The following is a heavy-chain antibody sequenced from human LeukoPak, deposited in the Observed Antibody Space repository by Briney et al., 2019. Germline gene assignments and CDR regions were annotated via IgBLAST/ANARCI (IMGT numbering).Heavy chain of an antibody. CDR1: GYTFTIFY. J-gene: IGHJ4*02. V-gene: IGHV1-46*01. CDR3: ARDYHGSGSLTTFDY. D-gene: IGHD3-10*01. Sequence: ASVNVSCKASGYTFTIFYMHWVRQAPGQGLEWLGIINPTGGSASSAQKFQGRVTLTRDTSTSTVYMELSSLRSEDTAVYYCARDYHGSGSLTTFDYWGQGTLVTVSS. CDR2: INPTGGSA.